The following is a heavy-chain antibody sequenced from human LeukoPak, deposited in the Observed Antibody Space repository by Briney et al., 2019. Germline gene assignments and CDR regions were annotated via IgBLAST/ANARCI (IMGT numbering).Heavy chain of an antibody. CDR3: ARDLELSAVYYFDS. CDR2: ISSGSEK. CDR1: GFTFSIFP. D-gene: IGHD3-3*01. V-gene: IGHV3-30*04. J-gene: IGHJ4*02. Sequence: GGSLRLSCEASGFTFSIFPMHWVRQAPGKGLEWVALISSGSEKYYADSVKGRFTIFRDNSKNMLYLQMNSLRADDTAVYYCARDLELSAVYYFDSWGQGTLVIVSS.